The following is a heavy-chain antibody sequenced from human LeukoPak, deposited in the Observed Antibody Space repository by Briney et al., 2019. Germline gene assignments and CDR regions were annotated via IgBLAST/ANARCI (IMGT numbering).Heavy chain of an antibody. CDR1: GLTLSIYN. CDR2: KSSSSRYI. D-gene: IGHD1-26*01. Sequence: PGGSLTLSWAASGLTLSIYNMNWARHAPEKGREWVSSKSSSSRYIFNADSAKGRFTISRDKAKNSLYLQMNSLRAEDTAVYYCARDLVVSRSVGASEKIDHWGQGTLVTVSS. J-gene: IGHJ4*02. V-gene: IGHV3-21*01. CDR3: ARDLVVSRSVGASEKIDH.